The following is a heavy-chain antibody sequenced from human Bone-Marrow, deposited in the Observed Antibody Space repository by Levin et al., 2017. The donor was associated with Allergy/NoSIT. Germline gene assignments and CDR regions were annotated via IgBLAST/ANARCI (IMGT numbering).Heavy chain of an antibody. CDR1: GFTFSSYD. CDR3: AREGAYCSSTSCYRATYGMDV. D-gene: IGHD2-2*01. CDR2: IGTAGDT. V-gene: IGHV3-13*01. Sequence: GGSLRLSCAASGFTFSSYDMHWVRQATGKGLEWVSAIGTAGDTYYPGSVKGRFTISRENAKNSLYLQMNSLRAGDTAVYYCAREGAYCSSTSCYRATYGMDVWGQGTTVTVSS. J-gene: IGHJ6*02.